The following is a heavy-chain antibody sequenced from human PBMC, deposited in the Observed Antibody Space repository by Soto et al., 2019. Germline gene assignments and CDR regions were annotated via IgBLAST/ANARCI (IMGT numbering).Heavy chain of an antibody. J-gene: IGHJ6*03. CDR3: ARASNYYGSGSYYALGYYYYMDV. CDR2: IYYSGST. D-gene: IGHD3-10*01. V-gene: IGHV4-59*01. Sequence: SETLSLTCTVSGGSISSYYWSWIRQPPGKGLEWIGYIYYSGSTNYNPSLKSRVTISVDTSKNQFSLKLSSVTAADTAVYYCARASNYYGSGSYYALGYYYYMDVWGKGTAVTVSS. CDR1: GGSISSYY.